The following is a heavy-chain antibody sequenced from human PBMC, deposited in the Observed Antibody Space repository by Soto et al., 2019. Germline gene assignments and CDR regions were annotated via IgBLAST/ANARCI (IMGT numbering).Heavy chain of an antibody. CDR1: GFNFGIYA. V-gene: IGHV3-23*01. J-gene: IGHJ4*02. CDR3: VKDRQPEGFLPFDH. D-gene: IGHD3-3*01. CDR2: LFGSGGGI. Sequence: EVQLLESGGDLVQPGGSLRLSCVGSGFNFGIYAMSWVRQAPGRGPEWVSGLFGSGGGIDYAASVRGRFTISRDNSRNTLYLQMNNLREEDTGIYYCVKDRQPEGFLPFDHWGQGTLITVSS.